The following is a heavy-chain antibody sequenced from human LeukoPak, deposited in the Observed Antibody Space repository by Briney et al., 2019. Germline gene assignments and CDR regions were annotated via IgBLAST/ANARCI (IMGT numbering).Heavy chain of an antibody. CDR2: IWYDGSNK. V-gene: IGHV3-33*01. D-gene: IGHD2-2*01. J-gene: IGHJ4*02. Sequence: GGSLRLSCAASGFSFSSFGMHWVRQAPGKGLDWVAVIWYDGSNKYYADSVKCRFTISRDNSKNTVYLQMNSLRAEDTAVYYCVRGGCTSTSCYDGWGQGTLVTVSS. CDR1: GFSFSSFG. CDR3: VRGGCTSTSCYDG.